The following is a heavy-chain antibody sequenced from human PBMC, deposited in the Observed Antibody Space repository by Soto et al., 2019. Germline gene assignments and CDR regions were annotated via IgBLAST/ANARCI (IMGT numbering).Heavy chain of an antibody. Sequence: LRLSCAASGFTFGDYFMAWIRQAPGKGLEWVSFISGSSDNIKYADSVKGRFTISRDNAKNSLYLQMNSLRAEDTAVYYCVRDSARIVVVPRVDGDNWLDPWGQGTLVTVSS. CDR2: ISGSSDNI. J-gene: IGHJ5*02. D-gene: IGHD2-2*01. CDR1: GFTFGDYF. V-gene: IGHV3-11*06. CDR3: VRDSARIVVVPRVDGDNWLDP.